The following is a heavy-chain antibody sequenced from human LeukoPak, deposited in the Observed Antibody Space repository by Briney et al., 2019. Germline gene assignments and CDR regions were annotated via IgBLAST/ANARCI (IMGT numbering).Heavy chain of an antibody. D-gene: IGHD3-10*01. J-gene: IGHJ4*02. CDR1: GYSFTSYW. CDR3: ARHFDPIGTYFDY. Sequence: GESLKISCKGSGYSFTSYWIGWVRQMPGKGQEWMGIIYPGDSDTRYSPSFQGQVTISADKSISTAYLQWSSLKASDTAMYYCARHFDPIGTYFDYWGQGTLVTVSS. V-gene: IGHV5-51*01. CDR2: IYPGDSDT.